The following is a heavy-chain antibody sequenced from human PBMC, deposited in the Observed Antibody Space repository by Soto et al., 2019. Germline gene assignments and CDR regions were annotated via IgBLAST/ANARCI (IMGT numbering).Heavy chain of an antibody. CDR3: AKYLVTTAWSRYYYYYGMDV. CDR1: GFTFSSQG. J-gene: IGHJ6*02. CDR2: ISYDGNNK. Sequence: QVQLVESGGGVVQPGGSLRLSCAASGFTFSSQGMHWVRQAPGKGLEWVAVISYDGNNKYYADSVKGRFTISRDNSKNTLHLQMNSLRAEDTAVYYCAKYLVTTAWSRYYYYYGMDVWGQGTTVTVSS. D-gene: IGHD4-17*01. V-gene: IGHV3-30*18.